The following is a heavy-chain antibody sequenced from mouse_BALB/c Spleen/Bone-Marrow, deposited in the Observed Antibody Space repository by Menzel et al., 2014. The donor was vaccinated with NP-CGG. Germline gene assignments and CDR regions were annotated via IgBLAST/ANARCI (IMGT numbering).Heavy chain of an antibody. J-gene: IGHJ1*01. CDR2: ILPGSGST. D-gene: IGHD2-3*01. CDR3: ARRGGWLGYFDV. Sequence: VQLQHSGAELMKPGASVKISCKATGYTFSSYWIEWVKQRPGHGLEWIGEILPGSGSTNYNEKFKGKATFTADTSSNTAYMQLSSLTSEDSVVYYCARRGGWLGYFDVWGAGTTVTVSS. V-gene: IGHV1-9*01. CDR1: GYTFSSYW.